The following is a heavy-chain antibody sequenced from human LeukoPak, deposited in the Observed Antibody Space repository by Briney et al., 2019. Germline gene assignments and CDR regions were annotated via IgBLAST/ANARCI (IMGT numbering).Heavy chain of an antibody. CDR1: GYSISSGYY. Sequence: SETLSLTCAVSGYSISSGYYWGWIRQPPGKGLEWIGSIYHSGSTYYNPSLKSRVTISVDTSKNQFSLKLSSVTAADTAVYYCARSDCSSISCYTISDWNYVYFDYWGQGTLVTVSS. J-gene: IGHJ4*02. CDR2: IYHSGST. CDR3: ARSDCSSISCYTISDWNYVYFDY. D-gene: IGHD2-2*02. V-gene: IGHV4-38-2*01.